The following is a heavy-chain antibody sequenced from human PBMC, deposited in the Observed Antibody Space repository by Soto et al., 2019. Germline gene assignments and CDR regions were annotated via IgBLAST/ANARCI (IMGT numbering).Heavy chain of an antibody. CDR3: ASGSWYYYMDV. J-gene: IGHJ6*03. V-gene: IGHV4-39*01. CDR2: IYYSGRT. Sequence: SETLSLTCTVSGGSISSSSYYWGWIRQPPGKGLEWIGSIYYSGRTYYNPSLKSRVTISVDTSKNQFSLKLSSVTAADTAVYYCASGSWYYYMDVWGKGTTVTVSS. D-gene: IGHD2-15*01. CDR1: GGSISSSSYY.